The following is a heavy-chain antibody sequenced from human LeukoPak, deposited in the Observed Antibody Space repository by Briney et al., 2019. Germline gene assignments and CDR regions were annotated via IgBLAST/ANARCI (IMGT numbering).Heavy chain of an antibody. CDR3: ARFSGSTSYSSSPPDY. J-gene: IGHJ4*02. D-gene: IGHD6-13*01. Sequence: PSETLSLTCTVSGGSISSYYWSWIRQPPGKGLEWIGYIYYSGSTNYNPSLKSRVTISVDTSKNQFSLKLSSVTAADTAVYYCARFSGSTSYSSSPPDYWGQGTLVAVSS. CDR2: IYYSGST. CDR1: GGSISSYY. V-gene: IGHV4-59*08.